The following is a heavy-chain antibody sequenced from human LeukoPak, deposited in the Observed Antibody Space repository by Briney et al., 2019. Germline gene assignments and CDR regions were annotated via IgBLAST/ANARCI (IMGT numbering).Heavy chain of an antibody. J-gene: IGHJ6*02. CDR2: ISGSGDST. CDR1: GFTFTSYV. V-gene: IGHV3-23*01. CDR3: MKDPYSSSSGGPYAMDV. Sequence: GGSLRLSCAASGFTFTSYVMNWVRQAPGKRLEWVSAISGSGDSTYYADSVKGRFTISRDNSKNTLYLQMNSLRAEDTAVYYCMKDPYSSSSGGPYAMDVWGQGTTVTVSS. D-gene: IGHD6-6*01.